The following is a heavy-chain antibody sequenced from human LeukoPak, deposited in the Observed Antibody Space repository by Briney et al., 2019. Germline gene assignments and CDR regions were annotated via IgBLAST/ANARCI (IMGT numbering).Heavy chain of an antibody. J-gene: IGHJ4*02. CDR2: ITPSGST. CDR1: GGSFSGYY. CDR3: ARGGRDGYNY. D-gene: IGHD5-24*01. V-gene: IGHV4-34*01. Sequence: SETLSLTCAVYGGSFSGYYWGWIRQPPGKGLEWIGGITPSGSTNYNPSLKSRVTISVDTSKNQFSLKLSSVTAADTAVYYCARGGRDGYNYWGQGALVTVSS.